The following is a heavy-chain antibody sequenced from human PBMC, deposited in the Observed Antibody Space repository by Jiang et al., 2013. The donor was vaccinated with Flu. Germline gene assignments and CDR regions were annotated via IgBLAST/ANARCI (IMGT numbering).Heavy chain of an antibody. Sequence: PGASVKVSCKASGCTFTSYAMHWVRQAPGQRLEWMGWINAGNGNTKYSQKFQGRVTITRDTSASTAYMELSSLRSEDTAVYYCARPLAYCGGDCYSEYFDYWGQGTLVTVSS. CDR2: INAGNGNT. V-gene: IGHV1-3*01. D-gene: IGHD2-21*02. J-gene: IGHJ4*02. CDR1: GCTFTSYA. CDR3: ARPLAYCGGDCYSEYFDY.